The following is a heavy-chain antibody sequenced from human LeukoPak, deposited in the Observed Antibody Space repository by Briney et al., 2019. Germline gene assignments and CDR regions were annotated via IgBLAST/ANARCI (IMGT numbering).Heavy chain of an antibody. CDR1: GGSFSGYY. Sequence: SETLSLTCAVYGGSFSGYYWSWIRQPPGKGLEWIGEINHSGSTNYNPSLKSRVTISVDTSKNQFSLKLSSVTAADTAVYYCARHRLWFGELFAYWGQGTLVTVSS. CDR2: INHSGST. V-gene: IGHV4-34*01. D-gene: IGHD3-10*01. CDR3: ARHRLWFGELFAY. J-gene: IGHJ4*02.